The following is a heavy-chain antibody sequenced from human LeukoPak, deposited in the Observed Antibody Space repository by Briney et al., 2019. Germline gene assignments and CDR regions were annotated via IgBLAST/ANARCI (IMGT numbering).Heavy chain of an antibody. CDR3: AKDGLTGDYLFFDY. D-gene: IGHD7-27*01. CDR1: GFTVSSNY. J-gene: IGHJ4*02. Sequence: PGGSLRLSCAASGFTVSSNYMSWVRQAPGKGLEWVSVIYSGGSTYYADSVKGRFTISRDNSKNTLYLQMNSLRAEDTAVYYCAKDGLTGDYLFFDYWGQGTLVTVSS. CDR2: IYSGGST. V-gene: IGHV3-53*01.